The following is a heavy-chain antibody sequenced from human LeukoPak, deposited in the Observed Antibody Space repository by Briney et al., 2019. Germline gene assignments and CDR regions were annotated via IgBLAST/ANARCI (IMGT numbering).Heavy chain of an antibody. Sequence: ASVKVSCKASGYTFTGYYMHWVRQAPGQGLEWMGWINPNSGGTNYAQEFQGRVTMTRDTSISTAYMELSRLRSDDTAVYYCASFQWPNAFDIWGQGTMVTVSS. CDR2: INPNSGGT. D-gene: IGHD6-19*01. J-gene: IGHJ3*02. V-gene: IGHV1-2*02. CDR3: ASFQWPNAFDI. CDR1: GYTFTGYY.